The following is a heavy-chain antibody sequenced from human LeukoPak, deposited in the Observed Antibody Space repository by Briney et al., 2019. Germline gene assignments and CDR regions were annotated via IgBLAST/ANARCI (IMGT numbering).Heavy chain of an antibody. CDR3: LLGYCSSTSCQSYYYYYMDV. V-gene: IGHV4-39*07. J-gene: IGHJ6*03. D-gene: IGHD2-2*01. Sequence: PSETLSLTCTVSGGSISSSSYYWGWIRQPPGKGLEWIGSIYYSGSTYYNPSFKSRVTISVDTSKNQFSLKLSSVTAADTAVYYCLLGYCSSTSCQSYYYYYMDVWGKGTTVTVSS. CDR1: GGSISSSSYY. CDR2: IYYSGST.